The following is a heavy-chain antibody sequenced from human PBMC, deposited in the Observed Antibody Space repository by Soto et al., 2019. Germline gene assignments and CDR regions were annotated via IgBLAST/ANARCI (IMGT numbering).Heavy chain of an antibody. Sequence: GGSLRLSCAASGFTFSSYSMNWVRQAPGKGLEWVSSIISCSGDIYYADSVRGRLIISRDNAKNSLYLQMNSLRAEDTAVYYCARDRGLGYCSGGSCSTAAYWFDSWGQGTLVTVSS. CDR3: ARDRGLGYCSGGSCSTAAYWFDS. CDR1: GFTFSSYS. D-gene: IGHD2-15*01. J-gene: IGHJ5*01. CDR2: IISCSGDI. V-gene: IGHV3-21*01.